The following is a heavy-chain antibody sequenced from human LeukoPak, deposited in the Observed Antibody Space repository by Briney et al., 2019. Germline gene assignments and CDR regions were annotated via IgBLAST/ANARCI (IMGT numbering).Heavy chain of an antibody. CDR3: AKPYYSGSRSYMDY. V-gene: IGHV3-30*18. J-gene: IGHJ4*02. CDR2: ISYDGSNT. D-gene: IGHD3-10*01. Sequence: GGSLRLSCAASGFTFSSYGMHWVRQAPGKGLEWVAVISYDGSNTYYADSVKGRFTISRDNSKNMLYLQMNSLRAEDTAVYYCAKPYYSGSRSYMDYWGQGTLVTVSS. CDR1: GFTFSSYG.